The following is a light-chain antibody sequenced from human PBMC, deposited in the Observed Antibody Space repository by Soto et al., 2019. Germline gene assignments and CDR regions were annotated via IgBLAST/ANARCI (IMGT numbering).Light chain of an antibody. CDR3: RSYASRSTLVL. V-gene: IGLV2-14*01. CDR2: EVR. J-gene: IGLJ2*01. Sequence: QSALTQPASVSGSTGQSITISCTGTSSDVGGYNYVSWYQQHPGKAPKLMIYEVRHRPSGVSDRFSGSKSGNTASLTISGLLAEDEADYYCRSYASRSTLVLFGGGTKVTVL. CDR1: SSDVGGYNY.